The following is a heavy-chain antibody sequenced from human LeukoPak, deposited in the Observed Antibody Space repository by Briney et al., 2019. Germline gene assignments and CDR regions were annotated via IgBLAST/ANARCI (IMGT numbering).Heavy chain of an antibody. CDR3: TTTLPMVRGVTQFDY. Sequence: PGGSLRLSCAASGFTFSNAWMSWVRQAPGKGLEWVGRIKSKTDGGTTDYAAPVKGRFTISRDDSKNTLYLQMNSLKTEDTAVYYCTTTLPMVRGVTQFDYWGQGTLVTVSS. V-gene: IGHV3-15*01. CDR2: IKSKTDGGTT. CDR1: GFTFSNAW. J-gene: IGHJ4*02. D-gene: IGHD3-10*01.